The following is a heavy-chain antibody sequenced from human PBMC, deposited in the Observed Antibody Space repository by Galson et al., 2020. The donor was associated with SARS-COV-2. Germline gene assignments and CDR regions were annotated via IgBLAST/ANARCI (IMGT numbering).Heavy chain of an antibody. CDR2: VYPSGTT. Sequence: SETLSLTCTVSGYSVSTTNYWGWVRQHPGRGLEWIGSVYPSGTTYYNPSLKSRVTISVDTSKNQFSLRPDSVTAADTALYYCARQGVNMIVLVTVPGWYFDLWGRGTLVTVSS. CDR3: ARQGVNMIVLVTVPGWYFDL. V-gene: IGHV4-38-2*02. J-gene: IGHJ2*01. CDR1: GYSVSTTNY. D-gene: IGHD3-22*01.